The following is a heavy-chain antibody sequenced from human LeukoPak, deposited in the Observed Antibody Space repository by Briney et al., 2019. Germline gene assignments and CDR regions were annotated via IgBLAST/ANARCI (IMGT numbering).Heavy chain of an antibody. CDR1: GGSFSGYY. D-gene: IGHD2-15*01. CDR3: ATESSAGSCSGGSCYSDVHY. V-gene: IGHV4-34*01. Sequence: PSETLSLTCAVYGGSFSGYYWSWIRQPPGKGLEWIGEINHSGSTNYNPPLKSRVTISVDTSKNQFSLKLSSVTAADTAVYYCATESSAGSCSGGSCYSDVHYWGQGTLVTVSS. J-gene: IGHJ4*02. CDR2: INHSGST.